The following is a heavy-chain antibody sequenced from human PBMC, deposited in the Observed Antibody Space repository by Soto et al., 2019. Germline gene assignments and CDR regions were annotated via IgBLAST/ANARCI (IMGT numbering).Heavy chain of an antibody. CDR2: IVVGSGNT. CDR1: GFTFTSSA. Sequence: SVKVSCKASGFTFTSSAMQWVRQARGQRLEWIGWIVVGSGNTNYAQKSQERVTITRDMSTSTAYMELSSLRSEDTAVYYCAASLGYCSGGSCSKPGYYYYYYYMDVWGKGTTVTVSS. CDR3: AASLGYCSGGSCSKPGYYYYYYYMDV. D-gene: IGHD2-15*01. J-gene: IGHJ6*03. V-gene: IGHV1-58*02.